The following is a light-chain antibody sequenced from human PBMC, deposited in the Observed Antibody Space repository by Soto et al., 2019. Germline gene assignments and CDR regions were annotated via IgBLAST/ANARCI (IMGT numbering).Light chain of an antibody. V-gene: IGKV3-15*01. CDR2: GAS. J-gene: IGKJ2*01. Sequence: EIVMTQSPATLSVSPGERASLSCRASQSVGSNLAWYQQTAGQAPRVLIYGASTRATGIPARFSGSGSGTEFILTISSLQSEDFAVYSCKQYTNWPYTFGQGTKLEIK. CDR1: QSVGSN. CDR3: KQYTNWPYT.